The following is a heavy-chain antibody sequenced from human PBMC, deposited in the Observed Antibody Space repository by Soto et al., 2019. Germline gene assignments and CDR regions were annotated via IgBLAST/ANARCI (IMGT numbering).Heavy chain of an antibody. CDR2: ISGSGGST. J-gene: IGHJ6*03. CDR3: AKDGIVGATMVYYRDV. Sequence: GGSLRLSCAASGFTFSSYAMSWVRQAPGKGLEWVSAISGSGGSTYYADSVKGRFTISRDNSKNTLYLQMNSLRAEDTAVYYCAKDGIVGATMVYYRDVWGKGTTVTVSS. V-gene: IGHV3-23*01. D-gene: IGHD1-26*01. CDR1: GFTFSSYA.